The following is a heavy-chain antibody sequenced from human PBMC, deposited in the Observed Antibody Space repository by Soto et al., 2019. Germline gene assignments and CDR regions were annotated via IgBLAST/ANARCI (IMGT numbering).Heavy chain of an antibody. CDR2: ITPIGTI. CDR1: AWSFTGSY. D-gene: IGHD5-18*01. CDR3: AKGMGGYSYVNYGMDV. Sequence: SETLSLTCVVSAWSFTGSYWSWIRPTPGRGLEWIGEITPIGTITYNPSLRSRLTISLDTPKNQFSPNLTSVTAADTAVYYCAKGMGGYSYVNYGMDVWGQGTTVTVSS. J-gene: IGHJ6*02. V-gene: IGHV4-34*01.